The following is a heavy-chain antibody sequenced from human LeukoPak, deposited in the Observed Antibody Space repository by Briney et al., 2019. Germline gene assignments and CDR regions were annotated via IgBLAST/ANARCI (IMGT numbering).Heavy chain of an antibody. J-gene: IGHJ3*02. V-gene: IGHV3-23*01. CDR1: GFTFSSFA. Sequence: GGSLRLSCAASGFTFSSFALSWVRQAPGKGLEWVSGVSYTRVATYYADSVKGRFTISRDDSQNILYLQMNGLRAEDTAVYFCAKAFREFGTSSSYSSFDTWGQGTMVAVSS. D-gene: IGHD5-18*01. CDR3: AKAFREFGTSSSYSSFDT. CDR2: VSYTRVAT.